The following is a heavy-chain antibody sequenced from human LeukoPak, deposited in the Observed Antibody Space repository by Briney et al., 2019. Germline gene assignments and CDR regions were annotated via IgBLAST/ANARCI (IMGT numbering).Heavy chain of an antibody. D-gene: IGHD3-3*01. CDR2: ISISSNYI. Sequence: GRSLRLSCAASGFTFSSYSMNWVRQAPGKGLEWVSSISISSNYIYYTDSLKGRFTISRDNAKNSLYLQMNSLRAEDAAVYYCARGSRFGVVERDAFDIWGQGTMVTVSS. V-gene: IGHV3-21*01. J-gene: IGHJ3*02. CDR3: ARGSRFGVVERDAFDI. CDR1: GFTFSSYS.